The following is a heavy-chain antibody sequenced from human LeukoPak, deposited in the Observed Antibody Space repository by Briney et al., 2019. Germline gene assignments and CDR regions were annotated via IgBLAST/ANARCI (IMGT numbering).Heavy chain of an antibody. D-gene: IGHD2-2*01. Sequence: GGSLRLSCAASGFTFSSYAMHWVRQAPGKGLEYVSAISSNGGSTYYANSVKGRFTISRDNSKNTLYLQMGSLRAEDMAVYYCARDHLSGCSSTSCYGNAFDIWGQGTMVTVSS. CDR3: ARDHLSGCSSTSCYGNAFDI. CDR2: ISSNGGST. J-gene: IGHJ3*02. V-gene: IGHV3-64*01. CDR1: GFTFSSYA.